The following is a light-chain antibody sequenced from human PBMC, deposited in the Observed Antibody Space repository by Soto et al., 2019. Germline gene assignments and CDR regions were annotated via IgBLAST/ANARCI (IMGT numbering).Light chain of an antibody. CDR1: QSVSSN. Sequence: ENVLTQSPGTLSVSPGERATLSCRASQSVSSNLAWYQQKPGQAPRLLIYGASSRATGIPDRFSGSGSGTDFTLTISSLEPEDFALYYCQHRANWPLTFGGGTKVDIK. J-gene: IGKJ4*01. V-gene: IGKV3-11*01. CDR3: QHRANWPLT. CDR2: GAS.